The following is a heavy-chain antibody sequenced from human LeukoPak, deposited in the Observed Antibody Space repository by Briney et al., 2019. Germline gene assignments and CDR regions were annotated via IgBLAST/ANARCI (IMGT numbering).Heavy chain of an antibody. CDR3: ARYYYQYYFDY. V-gene: IGHV3-66*01. CDR1: GLTVSSNY. J-gene: IGHJ4*02. CDR2: IYSGGNT. D-gene: IGHD3-10*01. Sequence: GGSLRLSCIASGLTVSSNYMSWVRQAPVKGLEWVSVIYSGGNTYYADSVKGRFTVSRDNSKNTVFLQMNTLRAEDTAVYYCARYYYQYYFDYWGQGTLVTVSS.